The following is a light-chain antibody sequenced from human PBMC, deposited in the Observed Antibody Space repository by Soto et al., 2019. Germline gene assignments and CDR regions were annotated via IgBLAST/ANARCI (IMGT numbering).Light chain of an antibody. J-gene: IGKJ5*01. Sequence: EIVLTQSPGTLSLSPGERATLSCRASQSVSRSYLAWYQQKPGQAPRLLIYGASSRATGIPDRFSGSGSGTDFTLTISRLEPEDFAVYYCQQYGSSRLTFGQGTRLEIK. V-gene: IGKV3-20*01. CDR1: QSVSRSY. CDR3: QQYGSSRLT. CDR2: GAS.